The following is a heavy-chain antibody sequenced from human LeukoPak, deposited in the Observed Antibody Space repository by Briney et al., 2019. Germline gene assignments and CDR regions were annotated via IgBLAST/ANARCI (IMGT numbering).Heavy chain of an antibody. J-gene: IGHJ6*03. D-gene: IGHD4-17*01. V-gene: IGHV1-2*02. CDR2: INPNSGGT. CDR1: GYTFTGYY. CDR3: ARAAGDYGDYDYFYYMDV. Sequence: ASVKVSCKASGYTFTGYYMHWVRQAPGQGLEWMGRINPNSGGTNYAQKFQGRVTMTRDTSISTAYMELNTLRSDDTAMYYCARAAGDYGDYDYFYYMDVWGKGTTVTISS.